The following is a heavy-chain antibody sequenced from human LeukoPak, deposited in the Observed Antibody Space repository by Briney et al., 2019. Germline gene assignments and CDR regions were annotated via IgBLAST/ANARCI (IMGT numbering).Heavy chain of an antibody. J-gene: IGHJ3*02. D-gene: IGHD2-2*01. Sequence: PGWSLGLSCAASGFTFSNYEMNWVRQAPGKGLEWVSYISSSGSTIYYADSVKGRFTISRDNPKNLLYLQMNSLRAEDTAVYYCARDAEYQLLYDAFDMWGQGTMVTVSS. CDR1: GFTFSNYE. V-gene: IGHV3-48*03. CDR3: ARDAEYQLLYDAFDM. CDR2: ISSSGSTI.